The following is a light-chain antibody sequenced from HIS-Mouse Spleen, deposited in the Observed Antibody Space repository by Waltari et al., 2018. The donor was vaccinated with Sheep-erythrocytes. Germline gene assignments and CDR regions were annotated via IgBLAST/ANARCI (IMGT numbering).Light chain of an antibody. CDR1: SSDVRRSYY. V-gene: IGLV2-14*03. CDR2: DVS. CDR3: SSYTSSSTLVV. Sequence: QSALTQPASVSGSPGQSITISCPGTSSDVRRSYYVSSYQQHPGKAPTLMIYDVSNRPSGVSNRFSGSKSGNTASLTISGLQAEDEADYYCSSYTSSSTLVVFGGGTKLTVL. J-gene: IGLJ2*01.